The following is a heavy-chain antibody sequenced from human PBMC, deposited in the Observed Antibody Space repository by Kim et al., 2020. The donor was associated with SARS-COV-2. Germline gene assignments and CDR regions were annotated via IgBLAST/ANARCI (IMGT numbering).Heavy chain of an antibody. J-gene: IGHJ6*02. Sequence: SVKGRFTISRDNSKNTLYLQMNSLRAEDTAVYYCAKSIAEAGYYYYGMDVWGQGTTVTVSS. D-gene: IGHD6-19*01. CDR3: AKSIAEAGYYYYGMDV. V-gene: IGHV3-23*01.